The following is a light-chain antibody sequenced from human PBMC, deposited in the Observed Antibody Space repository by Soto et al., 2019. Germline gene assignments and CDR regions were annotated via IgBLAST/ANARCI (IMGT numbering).Light chain of an antibody. Sequence: QSALTQPASVSGSPRQSITISCTGTSSDVGGYNYVSWYQQNPGKAPKLIIFEVSNRPSGVSNRFSGSKSGNTASLTISGLQAEDEADYYCNSYTSSSTRVFGTGTKLTVL. CDR1: SSDVGGYNY. CDR2: EVS. J-gene: IGLJ1*01. CDR3: NSYTSSSTRV. V-gene: IGLV2-14*01.